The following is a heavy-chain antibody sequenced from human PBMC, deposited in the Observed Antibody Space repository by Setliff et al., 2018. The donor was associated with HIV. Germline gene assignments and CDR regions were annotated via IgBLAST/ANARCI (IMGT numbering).Heavy chain of an antibody. J-gene: IGHJ5*02. D-gene: IGHD4-17*01. V-gene: IGHV4-30-4*02. CDR3: ARGFLRSRRRWFDP. CDR2: IYYSGSA. Sequence: PSETLSLTCTVSGGSISSGDYFLSWIRQAPGKGLEWIGCIYYSGSAYYNPSLQSRVTISVDASKNQFSLRLSSVTAADTAVYYCARGFLRSRRRWFDPWGQGTLVTVSS. CDR1: GGSISSGDYF.